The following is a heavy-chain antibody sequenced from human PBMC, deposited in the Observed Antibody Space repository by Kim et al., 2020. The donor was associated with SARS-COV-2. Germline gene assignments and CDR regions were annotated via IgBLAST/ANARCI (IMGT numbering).Heavy chain of an antibody. CDR2: ISWNSGTI. CDR3: AKGRCSGSTCYPLDD. J-gene: IGHJ4*02. Sequence: GGSLRLSCAASGFTFDDYVMHWVRQGPGKGLELVSGISWNSGTIGYAYSVKGRFTVSRDNAKNSLYLQMTGLRVDDTGFYYCAKGRCSGSTCYPLDDWRQENLVTVSS. CDR1: GFTFDDYV. D-gene: IGHD2-15*01. V-gene: IGHV3-9*01.